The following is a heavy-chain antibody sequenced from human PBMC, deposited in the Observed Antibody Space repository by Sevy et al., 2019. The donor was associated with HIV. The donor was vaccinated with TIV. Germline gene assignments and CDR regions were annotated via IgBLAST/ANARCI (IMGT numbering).Heavy chain of an antibody. Sequence: GGSLRLSCSASGFNFSDYAMAWVRQGPGTGLEWVSSITGTSGRTYYADSVKGRFTVSRDNTQGKLFLQMNRLRVEDTAKYYCAKNRVVGSTNSFDSWGQGDLVTVSS. CDR1: GFNFSDYA. V-gene: IGHV3-23*01. CDR3: AKNRVVGSTNSFDS. CDR2: ITGTSGRT. J-gene: IGHJ4*02. D-gene: IGHD1-26*01.